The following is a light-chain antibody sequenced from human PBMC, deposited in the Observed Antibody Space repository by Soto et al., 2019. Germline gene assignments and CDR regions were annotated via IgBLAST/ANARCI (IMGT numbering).Light chain of an antibody. J-gene: IGLJ2*01. CDR2: DVS. CDR3: SSYITSSSTVV. CDR1: SSDVGDYNY. Sequence: QSALTQPASVSGSPGQSITISCTGISSDVGDYNYVSWYQQHPGKVPKLMIYDVSNRPSGVSNRFSASKSGSRASLTISGLQAEDEADYYCSSYITSSSTVVFGGGTKVTVL. V-gene: IGLV2-14*01.